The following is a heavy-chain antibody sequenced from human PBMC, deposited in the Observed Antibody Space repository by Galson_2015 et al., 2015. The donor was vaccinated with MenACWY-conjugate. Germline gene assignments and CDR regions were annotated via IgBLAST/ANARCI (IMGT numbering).Heavy chain of an antibody. V-gene: IGHV3-48*04. J-gene: IGHJ6*02. D-gene: IGHD3-10*01. CDR2: ISTISTTI. CDR3: ARETMMDV. CDR1: GFTFNAYN. Sequence: SLRLSCAASGFTFNAYNMDWVRQAPGKGLEWISYISTISTTIYYADSVKGRFTISRDNAKNSLYLQMNSLRAEDTALYYCARETMMDVWGQGTTATVSS.